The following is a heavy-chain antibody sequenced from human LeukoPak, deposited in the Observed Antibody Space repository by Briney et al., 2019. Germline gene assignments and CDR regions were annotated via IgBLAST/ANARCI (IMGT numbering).Heavy chain of an antibody. CDR1: GGSINSYY. D-gene: IGHD1-26*01. Sequence: SETLSLTCTVSGGSINSYYWNWIRQPPGKGLEWIGYIYDSGSTKYNPSLKSRVTISVDTSKNKFSLKLSSMTAADTAVYYCARGTSYSGATFLYWGQGTLVTVSS. CDR3: ARGTSYSGATFLY. CDR2: IYDSGST. J-gene: IGHJ4*02. V-gene: IGHV4-59*01.